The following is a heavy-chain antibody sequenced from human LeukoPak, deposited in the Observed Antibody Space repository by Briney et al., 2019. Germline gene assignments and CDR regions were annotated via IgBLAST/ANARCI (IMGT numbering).Heavy chain of an antibody. CDR2: MYITEST. CDR1: GGSISSDSYY. J-gene: IGHJ3*02. V-gene: IGHV4-61*02. CDR3: ARTDPWAADDAFDI. Sequence: SETLSLTCTVSGGSISSDSYYWNWIRQPAGKGLEWIGRMYITESTNYNPSLKSRVTISVDTSKNQFSLKLSPVTAADTAVYYCARTDPWAADDAFDIWGQGTMVIVSS. D-gene: IGHD7-27*01.